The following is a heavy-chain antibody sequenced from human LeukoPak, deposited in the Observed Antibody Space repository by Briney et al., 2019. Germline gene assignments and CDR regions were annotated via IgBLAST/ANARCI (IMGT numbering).Heavy chain of an antibody. V-gene: IGHV3-49*03. CDR2: IRSKAYGGTT. Sequence: GGSLRLSCTASGFTFGDYAMSWFRQAPGKGLEWVGFIRSKAYGGTTEYAASVKGRSTISRDDSKSIAYLQMNSLKTEDTAVYYCTRDTGSYLDSDWFDPWGQGTLVTVSS. CDR3: TRDTGSYLDSDWFDP. CDR1: GFTFGDYA. J-gene: IGHJ5*02. D-gene: IGHD3-10*01.